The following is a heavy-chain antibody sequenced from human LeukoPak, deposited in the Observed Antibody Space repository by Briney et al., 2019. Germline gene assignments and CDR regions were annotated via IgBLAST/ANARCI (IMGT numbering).Heavy chain of an antibody. CDR1: GGSFSGYY. Sequence: SETLSLTCAVYGGSFSGYYWSWIRQPPGKGLEWIGEINHSGSTNYNPSLKSQVTISVDTSKNQFSLKLSSVTAADTALYYCAKATGIAVAGTVDYWGQGTLVTVSS. CDR2: INHSGST. V-gene: IGHV4-34*01. J-gene: IGHJ4*02. CDR3: AKATGIAVAGTVDY. D-gene: IGHD6-19*01.